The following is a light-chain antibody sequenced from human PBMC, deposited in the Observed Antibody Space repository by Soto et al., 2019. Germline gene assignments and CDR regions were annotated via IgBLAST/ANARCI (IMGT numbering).Light chain of an antibody. V-gene: IGKV3-20*01. Sequence: EIVLTQSPGTLSLSPGERATLSCRASQSVSSSYLAWYQQKPGQAPRLLIYGASSRATGIPDRFSGSGSGTDFTLTISRLEPEDFAVYYCQQGFTFGPGTKEDIK. CDR2: GAS. CDR1: QSVSSSY. CDR3: QQGFT. J-gene: IGKJ3*01.